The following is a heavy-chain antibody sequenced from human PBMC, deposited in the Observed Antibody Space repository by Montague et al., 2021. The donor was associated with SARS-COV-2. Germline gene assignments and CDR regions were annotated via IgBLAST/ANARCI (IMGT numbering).Heavy chain of an antibody. V-gene: IGHV4-59*01. Sequence: SETLSLTCTVSGGSITNNYWGWIRQPPGKALEYIAYISEIGSTHRNPALKSRVTISVDPSRTQFYLDVNSVTAADTAVYYCARLQGGRRLMDYWGQGTLVTVPS. D-gene: IGHD5-12*01. J-gene: IGHJ4*02. CDR3: ARLQGGRRLMDY. CDR1: GGSITNNY. CDR2: ISEIGST.